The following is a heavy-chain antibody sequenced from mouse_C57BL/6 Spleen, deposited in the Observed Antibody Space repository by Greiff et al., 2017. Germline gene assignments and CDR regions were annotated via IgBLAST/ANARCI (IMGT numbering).Heavy chain of an antibody. D-gene: IGHD1-1*01. V-gene: IGHV1-53*01. CDR2: INTGNGGT. Sequence: VQLQQSGAELVKPGASVKLSCKASGYTFTSYWMHWVKQRPGQCLEWIGNINTGNGGTNYNEKVKSKATLAVDKSSSTAYLQLSSLTSEDSAVYYCAREEDYSSYVAYWGQGTLVTVSA. CDR1: GYTFTSYW. CDR3: AREEDYSSYVAY. J-gene: IGHJ3*01.